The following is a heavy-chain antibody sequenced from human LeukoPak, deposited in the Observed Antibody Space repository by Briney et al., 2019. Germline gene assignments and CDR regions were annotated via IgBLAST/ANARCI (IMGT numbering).Heavy chain of an antibody. Sequence: ASVTVSCKASRCTFSSYAISWVRQAPGQGLDWTGRIIPIVGIANYAQKFQGRVTITADKSTSTAYMELSSLRSEDTAVYYCARGAPPYYDIPQGMDVWGQGTTVTVPS. J-gene: IGHJ6*02. CDR1: RCTFSSYA. V-gene: IGHV1-69*04. CDR2: IIPIVGIA. D-gene: IGHD3-9*01. CDR3: ARGAPPYYDIPQGMDV.